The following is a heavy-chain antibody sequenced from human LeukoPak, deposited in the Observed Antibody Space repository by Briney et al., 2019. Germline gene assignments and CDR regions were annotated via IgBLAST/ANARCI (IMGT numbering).Heavy chain of an antibody. CDR1: GGSFSGYY. CDR3: ARGRNWLWGPSGFDY. D-gene: IGHD1-20*01. V-gene: IGHV4-34*01. J-gene: IGHJ4*02. Sequence: PSETLSLTCAVYGGSFSGYYWSWIRQPPGKGLEWIGEINHSGSTNYNPSLKSRVTISVDTSKNQFSLKLSSVTAADTAVYYCARGRNWLWGPSGFDYWGQGTLVTVSS. CDR2: INHSGST.